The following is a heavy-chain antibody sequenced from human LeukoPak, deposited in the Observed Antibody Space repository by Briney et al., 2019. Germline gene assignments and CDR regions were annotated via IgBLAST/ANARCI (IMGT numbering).Heavy chain of an antibody. Sequence: GGALILSCAASGFTFSSYGMHGVGQAPRKGLEWVAVISYDGSNKYYADSVKGRFTISRDNSENTLYLQMNSLRAEDTAVYYCAKDIPADYWGQGTLVTVSS. CDR3: AKDIPADY. D-gene: IGHD2-2*02. CDR1: GFTFSSYG. V-gene: IGHV3-30*18. CDR2: ISYDGSNK. J-gene: IGHJ4*02.